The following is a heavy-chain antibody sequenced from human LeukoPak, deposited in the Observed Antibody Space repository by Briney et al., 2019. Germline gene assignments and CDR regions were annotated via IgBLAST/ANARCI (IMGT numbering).Heavy chain of an antibody. D-gene: IGHD3-16*02. V-gene: IGHV1-18*01. J-gene: IGHJ4*02. CDR1: GYTFTSYG. Sequence: VTVSCKASGYTFTSYGISWVRQAPGQGLEWMGWISAYNGNTNYAQKLQGRVTMTTDTSTSTAYMELRSLRSDDTAVYYCAREGGDYVWGSYRYWGQGTLVTVSS. CDR3: AREGGDYVWGSYRY. CDR2: ISAYNGNT.